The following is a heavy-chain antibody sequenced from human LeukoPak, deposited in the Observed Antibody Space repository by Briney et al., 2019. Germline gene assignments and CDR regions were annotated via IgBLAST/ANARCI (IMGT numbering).Heavy chain of an antibody. V-gene: IGHV3-23*01. CDR1: GFTFSSYA. CDR3: AKGVGGVIQLWFGS. Sequence: GGSLRLSCAASGFTFSSYAMGWVRQAPGKGLEWVSAISGSGGSTYYADSVKGRFTISRDNSKNTLYLQMNSLRAEDTAVYYCAKGVGGVIQLWFGSWGQGTLVTVSS. D-gene: IGHD5-18*01. J-gene: IGHJ4*02. CDR2: ISGSGGST.